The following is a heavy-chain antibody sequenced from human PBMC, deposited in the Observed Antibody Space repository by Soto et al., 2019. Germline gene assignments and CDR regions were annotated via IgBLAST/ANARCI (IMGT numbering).Heavy chain of an antibody. Sequence: QVQLVESGGGVVQPGRSLRVSCAASGFSFSSFGLHWVRQAPGKGLEWVAVISFDGSQKYYADSVKGRFTISRDNSKNTVYLQMDSLRTEDTGVYYCAKENKPLFFYFDSWGQGTLVTVS. D-gene: IGHD3-3*01. CDR1: GFSFSSFG. V-gene: IGHV3-30*18. J-gene: IGHJ4*02. CDR2: ISFDGSQK. CDR3: AKENKPLFFYFDS.